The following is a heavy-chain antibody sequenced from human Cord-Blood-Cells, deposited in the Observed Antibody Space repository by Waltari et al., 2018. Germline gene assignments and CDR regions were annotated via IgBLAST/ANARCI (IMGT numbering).Heavy chain of an antibody. D-gene: IGHD4-17*01. Sequence: QLQLQESGPGLVKPSETLSLTCTVSGGSISSSSYYWGWIRQPPGKGLEWIGSIYYSGSTYYNPSLKSRVTISVYTSKNQFSLKLSSVTAADTAVYYCARLYGDYGAFDIWGQGTMVTVSS. CDR1: GGSISSSSYY. CDR2: IYYSGST. V-gene: IGHV4-39*07. CDR3: ARLYGDYGAFDI. J-gene: IGHJ3*02.